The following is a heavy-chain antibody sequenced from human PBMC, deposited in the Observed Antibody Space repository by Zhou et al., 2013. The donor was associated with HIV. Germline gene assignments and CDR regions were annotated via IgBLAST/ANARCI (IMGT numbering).Heavy chain of an antibody. CDR2: ISAYNGNT. J-gene: IGHJ6*02. CDR1: GYTFTSYG. D-gene: IGHD2-2*01. V-gene: IGHV1-18*01. Sequence: QVQLVQSGAEVKKPGASVKVSCKASGYTFTSYGISWVRQAPGQGLEWMGWISAYNGNTNYAQKLQGRVTMTTDTSTSTAYMELRSLRSDDTAVYYCARETDIVVVPAASGADYYYYYGMDVWGQGTTVTVSS. CDR3: ARETDIVVVPAASGADYYYYYGMDV.